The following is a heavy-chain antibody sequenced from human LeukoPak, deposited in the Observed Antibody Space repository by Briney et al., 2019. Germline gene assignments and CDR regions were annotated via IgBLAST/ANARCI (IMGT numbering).Heavy chain of an antibody. D-gene: IGHD2-15*01. V-gene: IGHV3-23*01. CDR1: GFTFSSYA. CDR3: AKDSDVVVVAATSFDY. Sequence: GGSLRLSCAASGFTFSSYAMSWVRQAPGKGLEWVSAISGSGGSTYYADSVKGRFTISRDNSKNTLYLQMNSLRAEDTAVHFCAKDSDVVVVAATSFDYWGQGTLVTVSS. J-gene: IGHJ4*02. CDR2: ISGSGGST.